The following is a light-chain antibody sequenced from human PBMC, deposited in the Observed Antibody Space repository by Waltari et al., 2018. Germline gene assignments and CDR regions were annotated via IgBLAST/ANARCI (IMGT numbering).Light chain of an antibody. CDR2: ANT. CDR3: QSYDSSLGVV. V-gene: IGLV1-40*01. Sequence: QPVLTQPPSVSGAPGQRVTISCSGSSSNIGAGYIVHWYQQIPGTAPKVVIYANTNRPSGVPDRFSGSQSGTSASLAITGLQTEDEADYYCQSYDSSLGVVFGGGTKLAVL. CDR1: SSNIGAGYI. J-gene: IGLJ2*01.